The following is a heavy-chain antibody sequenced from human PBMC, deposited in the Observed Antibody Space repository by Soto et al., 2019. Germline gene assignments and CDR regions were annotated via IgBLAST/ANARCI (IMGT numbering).Heavy chain of an antibody. V-gene: IGHV3-23*01. CDR2: ISGSGGST. D-gene: IGHD3-10*01. J-gene: IGHJ4*02. CDR1: GFIFSSYA. Sequence: EVQLLESGGGLVQPGGSLRLSCAVSGFIFSSYAMTWVRQAPGKGLEWVSTISGSGGSTFYADSVKGRFTISRDNSKKTLYLQMNSLRAEDTAVYYCASAHYGSVSYWGFDYWGQGTLVTVSS. CDR3: ASAHYGSVSYWGFDY.